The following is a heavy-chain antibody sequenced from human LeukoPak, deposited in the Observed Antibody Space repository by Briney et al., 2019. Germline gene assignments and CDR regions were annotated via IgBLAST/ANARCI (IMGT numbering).Heavy chain of an antibody. D-gene: IGHD3-10*01. CDR3: ARDATPVWFGESSGQSPLGMDV. CDR2: IFYSGST. Sequence: SETLSLTCAVSGGSISSDSYYWGWIRQPPGKGLEWIGSIFYSGSTYYNPSLKSRVTISVDTSKNQLSLKLSSVTAADTAVYYCARDATPVWFGESSGQSPLGMDVWGKGTTVTISS. J-gene: IGHJ6*03. CDR1: GGSISSDSYY. V-gene: IGHV4-39*07.